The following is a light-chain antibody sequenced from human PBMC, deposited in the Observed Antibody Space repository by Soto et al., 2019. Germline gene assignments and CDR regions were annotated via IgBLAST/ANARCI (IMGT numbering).Light chain of an antibody. CDR1: SSDVGGYNY. Sequence: QSALTQPASVSGSPGQSITISCTGTSSDVGGYNYGSWYQQHPGKAPKLMIYEVSNRPSGVSNRFSGSKSGNTASLTISGLQAEDEADYFCNSYGRTSTRYVFGTGT. CDR2: EVS. CDR3: NSYGRTSTRYV. V-gene: IGLV2-14*01. J-gene: IGLJ1*01.